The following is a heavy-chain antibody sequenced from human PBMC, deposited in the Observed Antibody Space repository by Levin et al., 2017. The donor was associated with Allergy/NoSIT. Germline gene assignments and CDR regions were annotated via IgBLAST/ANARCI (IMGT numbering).Heavy chain of an antibody. Sequence: GGSLRLSCAASGFTFSTYGMSWVRQAPGKGPEWVSGISESGGSTYYADSVKGRFTISRDNSKNTVYLQMNSLRAEATAVYYCAKDTPALSAGPYFDNWGQGTLVTVSS. V-gene: IGHV3-23*01. CDR1: GFTFSTYG. CDR3: AKDTPALSAGPYFDN. CDR2: ISESGGST. J-gene: IGHJ4*02. D-gene: IGHD2-2*01.